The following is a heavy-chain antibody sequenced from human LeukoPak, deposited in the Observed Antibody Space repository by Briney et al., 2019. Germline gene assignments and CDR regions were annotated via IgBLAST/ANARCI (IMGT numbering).Heavy chain of an antibody. Sequence: SETLSLTCIVSGGSISSYYWSWIRQPAGKGLEWIGRIYTSGSTNYNPSLKSRVTMSVDTSKNQFSLKLSSVTAADTAVYYCAREIGIFGVKDHYYMDVWGKGTTVTVSS. V-gene: IGHV4-4*07. CDR2: IYTSGST. CDR3: AREIGIFGVKDHYYMDV. D-gene: IGHD3-3*01. CDR1: GGSISSYY. J-gene: IGHJ6*03.